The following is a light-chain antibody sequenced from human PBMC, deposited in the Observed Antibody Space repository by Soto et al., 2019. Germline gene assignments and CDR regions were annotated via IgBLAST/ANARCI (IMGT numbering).Light chain of an antibody. CDR1: QSISGW. V-gene: IGKV1-5*01. CDR3: QQYNSYPFT. J-gene: IGKJ3*01. CDR2: DAS. Sequence: DIQMTQSPSTLSASVGDRVTITCRASQSISGWLAWDQQKPGKAPKLLIYDASSLESWVPSRFSGSGSGTGFTLTISSLQPDDFATYCCQQYNSYPFTFGPETKVDIK.